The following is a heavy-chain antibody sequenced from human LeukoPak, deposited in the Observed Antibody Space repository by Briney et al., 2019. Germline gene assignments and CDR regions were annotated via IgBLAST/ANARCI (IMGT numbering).Heavy chain of an antibody. CDR1: GYTFSSYW. V-gene: IGHV5-51*01. CDR2: IYPGDSGT. Sequence: PGESLRISCKGSGYTFSSYWIGWVRQMPGKGLEWMGIIYPGDSGTRYSPSLQGQVTISVDTSIGTAYLQWSSLKASDTAIYYCARQKDFRLDYWGQGTLVTVSS. D-gene: IGHD3-3*01. CDR3: ARQKDFRLDY. J-gene: IGHJ4*02.